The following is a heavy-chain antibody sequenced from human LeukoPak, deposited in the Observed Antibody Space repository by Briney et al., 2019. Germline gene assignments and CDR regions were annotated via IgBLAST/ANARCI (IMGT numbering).Heavy chain of an antibody. Sequence: ASVKVFCKVSGYTLTELSMHWVRQAPGKGLEWMGGFDPEDGETIYAQKFQGRVTMTEDTSTDTAYMELSSLRSDDTAVYYCARDGIVGATGGCENDYWGQGTLVTVSS. J-gene: IGHJ4*02. D-gene: IGHD1-26*01. CDR1: GYTLTELS. V-gene: IGHV1-24*01. CDR3: ARDGIVGATGGCENDY. CDR2: FDPEDGET.